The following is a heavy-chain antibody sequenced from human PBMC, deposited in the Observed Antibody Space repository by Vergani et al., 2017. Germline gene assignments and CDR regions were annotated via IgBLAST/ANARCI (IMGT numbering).Heavy chain of an antibody. D-gene: IGHD5-12*01. CDR3: ARDCPLRAYYYYYYGMDV. Sequence: EVQLVESGGGLVQPGGSLRLSCAASGFTFSSYWMSWVRQAPGKGLEWVANIKQDGSEKYYVDSVKGRFTISRHNSKNTLYLQMNSLRAEDTAVYYCARDCPLRAYYYYYYGMDVWGQGTTVTVSS. V-gene: IGHV3-7*01. CDR1: GFTFSSYW. CDR2: IKQDGSEK. J-gene: IGHJ6*02.